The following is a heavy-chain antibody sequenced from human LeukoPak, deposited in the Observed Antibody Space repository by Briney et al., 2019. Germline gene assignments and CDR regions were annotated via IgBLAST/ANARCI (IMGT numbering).Heavy chain of an antibody. Sequence: SETLSLTCTVSAGSISSYYWSCIRQSPGKGLEWIGYIYYSGSTNYNPSLKSRITISVDTSKNQFSLKLSSVTAADTAVYYCARGYCRGTSCNRYTFDMWGQGTMVTVSS. CDR2: IYYSGST. CDR3: ARGYCRGTSCNRYTFDM. D-gene: IGHD2-2*01. CDR1: AGSISSYY. J-gene: IGHJ3*02. V-gene: IGHV4-59*01.